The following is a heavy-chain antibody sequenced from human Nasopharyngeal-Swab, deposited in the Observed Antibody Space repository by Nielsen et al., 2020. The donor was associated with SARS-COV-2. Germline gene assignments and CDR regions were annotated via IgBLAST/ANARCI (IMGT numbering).Heavy chain of an antibody. CDR3: AKDDRRSQWLVDYYYGMDV. CDR2: ISGSGGST. V-gene: IGHV3-23*01. D-gene: IGHD6-19*01. J-gene: IGHJ6*02. CDR1: GFTFSSYA. Sequence: GESLKISCAASGFTFSSYAMSWVRQAPGKGLEWVSAISGSGGSTYYADSVKGRFTISRDNSKNTLYLQMNSLRAEDTAVYYCAKDDRRSQWLVDYYYGMDVCGQGTTVTVSS.